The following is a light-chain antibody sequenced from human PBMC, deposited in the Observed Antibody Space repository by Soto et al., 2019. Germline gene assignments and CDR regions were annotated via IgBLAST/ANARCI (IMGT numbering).Light chain of an antibody. CDR3: QQHGRSHWT. CDR2: GAS. CDR1: QSISSTY. V-gene: IGKV3-20*01. J-gene: IGKJ1*01. Sequence: EILLTPPPDRRSLSPGDRATLSCRASQSISSTYVAWYQQKPGQAPRRLIYGASSRATGIPDRFSGSGSGTDFTLTISRLEPEDFAVYYCQQHGRSHWTFGQGTKV.